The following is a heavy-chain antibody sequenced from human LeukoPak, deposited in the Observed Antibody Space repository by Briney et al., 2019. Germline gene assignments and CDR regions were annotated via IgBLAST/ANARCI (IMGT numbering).Heavy chain of an antibody. CDR1: GGSFSGYY. V-gene: IGHV4-34*01. Sequence: SETLSLTCAVYGGSFSGYYWSWIRQPPGKGLEWIGEINHSGSTNYNPSLKSRVTISVDTSKNQFSLKLSSVTAADTAVYYCARGVEYSSSSAHFDYWGQGTLVTVSS. CDR3: ARGVEYSSSSAHFDY. D-gene: IGHD6-6*01. J-gene: IGHJ4*02. CDR2: INHSGST.